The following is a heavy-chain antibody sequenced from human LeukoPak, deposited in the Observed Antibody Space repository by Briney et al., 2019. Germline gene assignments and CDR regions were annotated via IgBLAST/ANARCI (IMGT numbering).Heavy chain of an antibody. CDR3: ARHRGNYYYGMDV. J-gene: IGHJ6*02. V-gene: IGHV5-51*01. CDR2: IYPGDSNT. Sequence: GESLKISCKGSGYSFNDYWIAWVRQMPGKGLEWMGIIYPGDSNTRYSPSFQGHITTSVDKSISTAYLQWSSLKASDTAMYYCARHRGNYYYGMDVWGQGTTVTVSS. CDR1: GYSFNDYW.